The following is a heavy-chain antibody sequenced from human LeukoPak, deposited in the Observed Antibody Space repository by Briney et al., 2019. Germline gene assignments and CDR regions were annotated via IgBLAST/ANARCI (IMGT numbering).Heavy chain of an antibody. CDR3: ARDRDYGDYPDAFDI. Sequence: PGGSLRLSCAASGFTFSSYGMHWVRQAPGKGLEWVAVISYDGSNEYYANSVKGRFTISRDNSKNTLYLQMGSLRAEDMAVYYCARDRDYGDYPDAFDIWGQGTMVTVSS. CDR1: GFTFSSYG. CDR2: ISYDGSNE. V-gene: IGHV3-30*03. J-gene: IGHJ3*02. D-gene: IGHD4-17*01.